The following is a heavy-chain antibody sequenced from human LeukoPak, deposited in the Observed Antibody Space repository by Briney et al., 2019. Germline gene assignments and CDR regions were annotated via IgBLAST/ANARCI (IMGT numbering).Heavy chain of an antibody. CDR2: IYTSGST. J-gene: IGHJ5*02. CDR3: ARDYDVLTAYPPTQLFDP. Sequence: PSETLSLTCAVYGGSFSSYYWSWIRQPAGKGLEWIGRIYTSGSTNYNPSLKSRVTMSVDTSKNQFSLKLNSVTAADTAVYYCARDYDVLTAYPPTQLFDPWGQGTLVTVSS. CDR1: GGSFSSYY. D-gene: IGHD3-9*01. V-gene: IGHV4-4*07.